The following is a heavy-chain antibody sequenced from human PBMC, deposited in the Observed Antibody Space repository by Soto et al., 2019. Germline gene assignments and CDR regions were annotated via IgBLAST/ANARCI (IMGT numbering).Heavy chain of an antibody. V-gene: IGHV4-39*01. Sequence: PSETLSLTCTVSGGSISSSSYYWGWIRQPPGKGLEWIGSIYYSGTTFYNPSLKSRVTLSVDTSKNQFALKLSSVTAADTAIYHCVRLDNRGTSQSFDYWGPGTLVTVLL. J-gene: IGHJ4*02. D-gene: IGHD6-6*01. CDR2: IYYSGTT. CDR3: VRLDNRGTSQSFDY. CDR1: GGSISSSSYY.